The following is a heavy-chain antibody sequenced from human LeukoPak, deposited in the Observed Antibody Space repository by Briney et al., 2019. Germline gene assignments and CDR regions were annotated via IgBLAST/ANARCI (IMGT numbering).Heavy chain of an antibody. CDR2: IYYSGST. CDR1: GGSIGSYY. Sequence: SETLSLTCTVSGGSIGSYYWSWIRQPPGKGLEWIGYIYYSGSTNYNPSLKSRVTISVDTSKNQFSLKLSSVTAADTAVYYCATGPSGYYYYGMDVWGKGTTVTVSS. D-gene: IGHD6-19*01. V-gene: IGHV4-59*01. CDR3: ATGPSGYYYYGMDV. J-gene: IGHJ6*04.